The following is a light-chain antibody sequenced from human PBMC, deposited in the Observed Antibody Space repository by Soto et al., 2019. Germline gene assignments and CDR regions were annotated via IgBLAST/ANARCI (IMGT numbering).Light chain of an antibody. CDR1: RNVGSK. V-gene: IGKV3-15*01. CDR3: LQHNSYPLT. J-gene: IGKJ1*01. Sequence: EIVMTQSPATLSVSPGERATLSCRASRNVGSKLAWYMQKPGQSPRLLISGASTRAADFPARFSGSGSGTEFTLTISSLQPEDFATYYCLQHNSYPLTFGQGTKVDIK. CDR2: GAS.